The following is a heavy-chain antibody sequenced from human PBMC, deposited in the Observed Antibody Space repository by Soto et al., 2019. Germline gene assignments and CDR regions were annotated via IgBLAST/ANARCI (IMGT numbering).Heavy chain of an antibody. CDR1: GFTFSSYA. D-gene: IGHD6-13*01. V-gene: IGHV3-23*01. Sequence: GESLKISCAASGFTFSSYAMSWVRQAPGKGLEWVSAISGSGGSTYYADSVKGRFTISRDNSKNTLYLQMNSLRAEDTAVYYCALDSSSWYVAPSLRKGGLWGQGTMVTVSS. CDR3: ALDSSSWYVAPSLRKGGL. CDR2: ISGSGGST. J-gene: IGHJ3*01.